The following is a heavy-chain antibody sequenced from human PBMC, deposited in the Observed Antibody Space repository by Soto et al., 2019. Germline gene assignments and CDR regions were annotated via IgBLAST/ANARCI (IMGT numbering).Heavy chain of an antibody. Sequence: QVQLVQSGAEVKKPGASVKVSCKASGYTFTSYGISWVRQAPGQGLEWMGWISAYNGNTNYAQKLQGRVTMTTDTSTSTAYMELRSLRADDTAVYYCARSSSKVELEGWFDPWGQGTLVTVSS. D-gene: IGHD1-7*01. CDR3: ARSSSKVELEGWFDP. V-gene: IGHV1-18*04. J-gene: IGHJ5*02. CDR2: ISAYNGNT. CDR1: GYTFTSYG.